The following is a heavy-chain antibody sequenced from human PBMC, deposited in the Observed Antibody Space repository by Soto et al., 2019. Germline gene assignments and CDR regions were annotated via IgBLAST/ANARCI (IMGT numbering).Heavy chain of an antibody. Sequence: SETLSLTCAVYGGFLSESYWTWIRQPPGKGLEWIGEINHVGGTNYNPSLKSRVTMSVDTSQNQFSLRLISVTAADTAMYFCVRIRYQLPSSILWLDPWGQGTPVTVSS. CDR2: INHVGGT. J-gene: IGHJ5*02. V-gene: IGHV4-34*01. CDR3: VRIRYQLPSSILWLDP. D-gene: IGHD3-16*01. CDR1: GGFLSESY.